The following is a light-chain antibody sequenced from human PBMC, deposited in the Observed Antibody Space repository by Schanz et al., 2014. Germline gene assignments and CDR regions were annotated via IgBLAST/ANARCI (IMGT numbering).Light chain of an antibody. V-gene: IGLV2-14*01. Sequence: QSALTQPASVSGSPGQSITISCTGTSSDVGGYNYVSWYQQHPGKAPKLMIYDVSNRPSGVSNRFSGSKSGNTASLTISGLEPEDEADYSRSSYTRSSTPLVFGGGTKLPVI. J-gene: IGLJ3*02. CDR3: SSYTRSSTPLV. CDR1: SSDVGGYNY. CDR2: DVS.